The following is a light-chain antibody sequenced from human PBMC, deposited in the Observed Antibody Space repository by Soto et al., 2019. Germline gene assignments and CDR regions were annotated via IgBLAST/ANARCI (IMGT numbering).Light chain of an antibody. Sequence: EIVLTQSPGTLSLSPGERATLSCRASQSFSSSYLAWYQQKPGQAPRLLIYGASSRATGIPDRFSGSGSGTDFTLTISSLEPEDGAVYYCQHYGSALFTFGPGTKVDVK. CDR1: QSFSSSY. J-gene: IGKJ3*01. V-gene: IGKV3-20*01. CDR3: QHYGSALFT. CDR2: GAS.